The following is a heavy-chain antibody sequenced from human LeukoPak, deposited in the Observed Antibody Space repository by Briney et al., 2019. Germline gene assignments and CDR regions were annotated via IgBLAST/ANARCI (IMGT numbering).Heavy chain of an antibody. CDR3: ARLPSYYDSRGYNTPRSCDV. V-gene: IGHV1-2*02. Sequence: ASVKVSCKASGYTFIRYGISWLRQAPGQGLEWMGWINPKSDGTKYAQNFQGRATMTWDTSISTAYLQWSSLKASDTGIYYCARLPSYYDSRGYNTPRSCDVWGRGTLVTVSS. CDR2: INPKSDGT. D-gene: IGHD3-22*01. J-gene: IGHJ2*01. CDR1: GYTFIRYG.